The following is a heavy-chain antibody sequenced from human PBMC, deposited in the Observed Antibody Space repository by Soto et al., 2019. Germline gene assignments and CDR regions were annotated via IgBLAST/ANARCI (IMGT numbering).Heavy chain of an antibody. D-gene: IGHD3-10*01. J-gene: IGHJ4*02. CDR1: GGSISSSNW. Sequence: QVQLQESGPGLVKPSGTLSLTCAVSGGSISSSNWWSWVRQPPGKGLQWIGEIYHSGSTNYIPSLKSRVTRSVDKSRYQFSLNLSSVTAADTAVYYCARRWGEGRVDYWGQGTLVTVSS. CDR3: ARRWGEGRVDY. CDR2: IYHSGST. V-gene: IGHV4-4*02.